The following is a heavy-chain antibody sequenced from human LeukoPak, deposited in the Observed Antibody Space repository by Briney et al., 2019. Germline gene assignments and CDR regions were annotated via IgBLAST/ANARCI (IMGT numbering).Heavy chain of an antibody. Sequence: QKFQGRVTITADESTSTAYMELSSLRSEDTAVYYCARGRMAGTYAFDSWGQGTLVTVSS. J-gene: IGHJ4*02. D-gene: IGHD6-19*01. V-gene: IGHV1-69*01. CDR3: ARGRMAGTYAFDS.